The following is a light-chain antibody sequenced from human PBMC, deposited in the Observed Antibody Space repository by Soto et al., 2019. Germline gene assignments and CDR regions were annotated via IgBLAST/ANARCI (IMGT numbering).Light chain of an antibody. CDR3: SSYPSSSTHWV. V-gene: IGLV2-14*01. Sequence: QSALTQPASVSGSPGQSITISCTGTSSDVGGYNYVSWYQQHPGKAPKLMIYDVSNRPSGVSNRFSGSKSGNTASLTISGLQAEDEADYYCSSYPSSSTHWVFGGGIKVTVL. J-gene: IGLJ3*02. CDR2: DVS. CDR1: SSDVGGYNY.